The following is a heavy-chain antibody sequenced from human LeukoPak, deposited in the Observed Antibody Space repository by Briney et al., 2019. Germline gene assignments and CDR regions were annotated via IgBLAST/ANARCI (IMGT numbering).Heavy chain of an antibody. CDR1: GFTFSNAW. CDR2: IKSKTDGGTT. Sequence: GGSLRLSCAASGFTFSNAWMSWVRQAPGKGLEWVGRIKSKTDGGTTDYAAPVKGRFTISRDDSKNTLYLQMNSLKTEDTAVYYCTTEYTMVRGVIITYGEWGQGTLVTVSS. D-gene: IGHD3-10*01. CDR3: TTEYTMVRGVIITYGE. V-gene: IGHV3-15*01. J-gene: IGHJ4*02.